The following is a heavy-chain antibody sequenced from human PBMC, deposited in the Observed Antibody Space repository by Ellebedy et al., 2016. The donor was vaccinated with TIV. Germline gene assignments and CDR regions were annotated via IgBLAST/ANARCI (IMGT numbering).Heavy chain of an antibody. CDR3: ARDRSVEGIVVVPAAMPPQYSSSSRSDY. CDR1: GGTFSSYA. D-gene: IGHD2-2*01. Sequence: ASVKVSCXASGGTFSSYAISWVRQPPGQRLEWMGWINAGNGNTKYSQKFQGRVTITRDTSASTAYMELSSLRSEDTAVYYCARDRSVEGIVVVPAAMPPQYSSSSRSDYWGQGTLVTVSS. V-gene: IGHV1-3*01. CDR2: INAGNGNT. J-gene: IGHJ4*02.